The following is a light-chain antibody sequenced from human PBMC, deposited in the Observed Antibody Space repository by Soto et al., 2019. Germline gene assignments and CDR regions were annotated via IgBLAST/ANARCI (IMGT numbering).Light chain of an antibody. Sequence: QSALTQPASVSGSPGQSITISCTGTSSDVGGYNYVSWYQQHPGKAPKLMIYEVSNRPSGLSNRFSGSKSGNTASLTISGLQAEDEADYYCSSYTSGSTLVVFGGRTKVTVL. V-gene: IGLV2-14*01. CDR2: EVS. J-gene: IGLJ3*02. CDR3: SSYTSGSTLVV. CDR1: SSDVGGYNY.